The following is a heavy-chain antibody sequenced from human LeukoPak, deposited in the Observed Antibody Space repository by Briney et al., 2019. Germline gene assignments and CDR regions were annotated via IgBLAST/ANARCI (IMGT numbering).Heavy chain of an antibody. Sequence: SVKVSCKASGGTFSSYAISWVRQAPGQGLEWMGGIIPIFGTANYAQKFQGRVTITTDESTSTAYMELSSLRSEDTAVYYCARVGLRGSGTHHDWFDSWGQGTLITVSS. CDR2: IIPIFGTA. V-gene: IGHV1-69*05. J-gene: IGHJ5*01. CDR1: GGTFSSYA. CDR3: ARVGLRGSGTHHDWFDS. D-gene: IGHD3-10*01.